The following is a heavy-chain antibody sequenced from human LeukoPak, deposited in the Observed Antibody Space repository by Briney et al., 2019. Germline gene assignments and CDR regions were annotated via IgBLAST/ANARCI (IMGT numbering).Heavy chain of an antibody. J-gene: IGHJ4*02. CDR1: GGTFSSYA. CDR2: MNPNSGNT. V-gene: IGHV1-8*02. D-gene: IGHD6-19*01. Sequence: ASVTVSCTASGGTFSSYAISWVRQATGQGLEWMGWMNPNSGNTGYAQKFQGRVTMTRNTSISTAYMELSSLRSEDTAVYYCARVTSSGWYWLGYWGQGTLVTVSS. CDR3: ARVTSSGWYWLGY.